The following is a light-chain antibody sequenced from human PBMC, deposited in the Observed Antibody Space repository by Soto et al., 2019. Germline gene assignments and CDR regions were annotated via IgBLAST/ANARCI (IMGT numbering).Light chain of an antibody. CDR3: QQYGSSPPIT. CDR2: GAS. J-gene: IGKJ5*01. V-gene: IGKV3-20*01. CDR1: QSVSSSY. Sequence: EIVFTQSPGTLSITPGERATLSCRASQSVSSSYLAWYQQKPGQAPRLLIYGASSRATGIPDRFSGSGSGTDFTLTISRLEPEDFAVYYCQQYGSSPPITFGQGTRLEIK.